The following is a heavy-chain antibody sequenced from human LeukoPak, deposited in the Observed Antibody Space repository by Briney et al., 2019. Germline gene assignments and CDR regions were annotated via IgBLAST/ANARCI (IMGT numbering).Heavy chain of an antibody. Sequence: GGSLRLSCAASGFTVSSNYMSWVRQAPGKGLEWVSVFYSGGSTYYADSVKGRFTISRDNSKNTLYLQMNSLRAEGTAVYYCARDPGSGWFEFDYWGQGTLVTVSS. CDR2: FYSGGST. J-gene: IGHJ4*02. CDR3: ARDPGSGWFEFDY. V-gene: IGHV3-53*01. D-gene: IGHD6-19*01. CDR1: GFTVSSNY.